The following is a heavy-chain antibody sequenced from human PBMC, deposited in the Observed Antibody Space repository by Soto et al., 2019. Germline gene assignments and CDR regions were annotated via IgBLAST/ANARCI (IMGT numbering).Heavy chain of an antibody. CDR2: IYYSGST. CDR3: ARYRGGSFYFDY. J-gene: IGHJ4*02. Sequence: KSSETLSLTCTVSGGSISSYYWSWIRQPPGKGLEWIGYIYYSGSTNYNPSLKSRVTISVDTSKNQFSLKLSSVTSADTAVYYCARYRGGSFYFDYWGQGTLVTVSS. V-gene: IGHV4-59*01. CDR1: GGSISSYY. D-gene: IGHD1-26*01.